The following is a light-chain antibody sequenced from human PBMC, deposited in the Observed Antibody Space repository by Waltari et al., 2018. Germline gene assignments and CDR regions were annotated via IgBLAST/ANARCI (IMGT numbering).Light chain of an antibody. CDR3: QQSHNWPPLT. J-gene: IGKJ4*01. CDR1: QSVSVN. V-gene: IGKV3-15*01. CDR2: SAS. Sequence: EVVLTQSPATLSLSPGERATLSCSASQSVSVNLAWYQQRPGQAPRLLIYSASTRATGSPARFSGSGSGTEFTLTISSLESEDFAVYYCQQSHNWPPLTFGGGTKVEIK.